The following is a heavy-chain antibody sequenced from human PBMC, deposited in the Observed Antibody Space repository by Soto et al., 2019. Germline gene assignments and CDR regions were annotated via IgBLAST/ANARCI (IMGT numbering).Heavy chain of an antibody. CDR3: ARDQHSGGYYFDS. V-gene: IGHV3-30-3*01. CDR1: GFTFSTYA. J-gene: IGHJ4*02. Sequence: QVQLVESGGGVVQPGRSLRLSCAASGFTFSTYAVHWVRQAPGKGLEWVAVISYDGNIKYYADSVKGRFTISRDNSKNTLYLQMNSLRPEDTAVYYCARDQHSGGYYFDSWGQGTPVTVSS. D-gene: IGHD3-22*01. CDR2: ISYDGNIK.